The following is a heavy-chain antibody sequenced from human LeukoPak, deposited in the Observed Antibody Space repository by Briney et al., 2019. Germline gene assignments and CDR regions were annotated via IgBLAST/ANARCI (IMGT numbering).Heavy chain of an antibody. D-gene: IGHD3-10*01. CDR3: ARPRYGSGSLDS. CDR2: VNHGGST. V-gene: IGHV4-34*01. J-gene: IGHJ4*02. CDR1: GGSFSGHY. Sequence: PSETLSLTCAVYGGSFSGHYWTWIRQPPGKGLEWIGEVNHGGSTTYNPSLNNRVTISVDTSKNQFSLKLTSVTAADTAVYYCARPRYGSGSLDSWGQGTLVTVSS.